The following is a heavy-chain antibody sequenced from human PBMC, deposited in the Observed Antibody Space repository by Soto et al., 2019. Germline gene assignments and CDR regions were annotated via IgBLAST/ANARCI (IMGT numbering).Heavy chain of an antibody. Sequence: GGSLRLSCAASGFTFSSYGMHWVHQAPGKGLEWVAVIWYDGSNKYYADSVKGRFTISRDNSKNTLYLQMNSLRAEDTAVYYCARDYYDSSAPPFGGQGTLVTVSS. CDR2: IWYDGSNK. D-gene: IGHD3-22*01. J-gene: IGHJ4*02. V-gene: IGHV3-33*01. CDR3: ARDYYDSSAPPF. CDR1: GFTFSSYG.